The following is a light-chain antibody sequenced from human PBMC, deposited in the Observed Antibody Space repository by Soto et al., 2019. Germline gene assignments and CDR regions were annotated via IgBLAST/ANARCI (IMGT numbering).Light chain of an antibody. V-gene: IGKV3-20*01. J-gene: IGKJ1*01. CDR3: QQYGPT. CDR1: QSVSSSY. CDR2: GAS. Sequence: EIVLTQSPGTLSFSPGEKTTLSFRASQSVSSSYLAWYQQKPGQAPRLLIYGASSRATGIPDRFSGSGSGTDFTLTISRLEPEDFAVYYCQQYGPTFGQGTKVDIK.